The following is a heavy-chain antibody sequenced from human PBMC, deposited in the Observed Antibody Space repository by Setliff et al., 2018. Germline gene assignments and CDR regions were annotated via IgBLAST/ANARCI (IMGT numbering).Heavy chain of an antibody. CDR2: INPHSGGT. CDR3: AREVWTIYDKSWSGYTDL. V-gene: IGHV1-2*02. Sequence: ASVKVSCKASGYTFTGYYIHWVRQAPGQGLEWMGWINPHSGGTNFPQTFQGRFTISRDNSKNSVYLQMNSLRAEDTALYHCAREVWTIYDKSWSGYTDLWGQGTQVTVSS. CDR1: GYTFTGYY. D-gene: IGHD3-3*01. J-gene: IGHJ5*02.